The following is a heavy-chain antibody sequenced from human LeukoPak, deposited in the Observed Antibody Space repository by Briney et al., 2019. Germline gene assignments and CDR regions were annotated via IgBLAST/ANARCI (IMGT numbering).Heavy chain of an antibody. D-gene: IGHD5-12*01. CDR1: GFTFSSYD. V-gene: IGHV3-13*01. CDR3: ARSHVGGYEFDY. CDR2: IGTAGVT. Sequence: GGSLRLSCAASGFTFSSYDMHWVRQATGKGLEWVSAIGTAGVTYYPGSVKGRFTISRENAKNSLYLQMNSLRAGDTAVYYCARSHVGGYEFDYWGQGTLVTVSS. J-gene: IGHJ4*02.